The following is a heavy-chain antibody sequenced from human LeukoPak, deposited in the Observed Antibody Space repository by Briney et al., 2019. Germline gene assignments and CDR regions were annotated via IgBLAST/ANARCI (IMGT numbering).Heavy chain of an antibody. CDR1: GYTFTSYG. CDR3: ARHTLRYFDGNGAFDI. Sequence: GASVKVSCKASGYTFTSYGISWVRQAPGQGLEWMGWISAYNGNTNYAQKLQGRVTMTTDTSTSAAYMELRSLRSDDTAVYYCARHTLRYFDGNGAFDIWGQGTMVTVSS. CDR2: ISAYNGNT. D-gene: IGHD3-9*01. J-gene: IGHJ3*02. V-gene: IGHV1-18*01.